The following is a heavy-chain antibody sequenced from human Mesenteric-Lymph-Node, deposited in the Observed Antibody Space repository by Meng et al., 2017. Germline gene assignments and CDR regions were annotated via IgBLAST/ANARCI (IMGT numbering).Heavy chain of an antibody. J-gene: IGHJ4*02. CDR2: SSYGGTA. CDR3: ARHVPYSSGWSHIDY. CDR1: GGYFSSGSYY. Sequence: SETLSLTCIVSGGYFSSGSYYWGWIRQPPGKGLEWIGSSSYGGTAYYNPSLSSRVTISVDRAKNQFSLKLSSVTAADTAVYYCARHVPYSSGWSHIDYWGQGTLVTVSS. V-gene: IGHV4-39*07. D-gene: IGHD6-19*01.